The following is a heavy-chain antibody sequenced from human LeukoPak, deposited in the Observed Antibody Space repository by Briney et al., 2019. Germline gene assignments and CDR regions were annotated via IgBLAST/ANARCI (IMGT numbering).Heavy chain of an antibody. Sequence: SQTLSLTCTVSGGSISSGSYYWSWIRQPAGKGLEWIGRIYTSGSTNYNPSLKSRVTISVDTSKNQFSLKLSSVTAADTAVYYCARSPSGYYKDYFGYWGQGTLVTVSS. D-gene: IGHD3-3*01. CDR3: ARSPSGYYKDYFGY. CDR2: IYTSGST. V-gene: IGHV4-61*02. CDR1: GGSISSGSYY. J-gene: IGHJ4*02.